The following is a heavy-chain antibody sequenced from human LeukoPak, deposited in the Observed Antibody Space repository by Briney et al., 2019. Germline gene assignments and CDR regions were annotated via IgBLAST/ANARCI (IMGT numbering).Heavy chain of an antibody. CDR2: IYSGGST. CDR3: ARVRIQLWGYFDY. CDR1: GFTFSSYG. J-gene: IGHJ4*02. D-gene: IGHD5-18*01. Sequence: GGSLRLSCAASGFTFSSYGMHWVRQAPGKGLEWVSVIYSGGSTYYADSVKGRFTISRDNSKNTLYLQMNSLRAEDTAVYYCARVRIQLWGYFDYWGQGTLVTVSS. V-gene: IGHV3-66*01.